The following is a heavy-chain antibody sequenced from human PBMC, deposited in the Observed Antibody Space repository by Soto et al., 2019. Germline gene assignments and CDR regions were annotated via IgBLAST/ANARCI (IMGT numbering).Heavy chain of an antibody. Sequence: GGSLRLSCTASGFTFGDYAMSWFRQAPGQGLEWVGFIRSKAYGGTTEYAASVKGRFTISRDDSKSIAYLQMNSLKTEDTAVYYCTRYSSGWYLPRFDYWGQGTLVTVSS. V-gene: IGHV3-49*03. J-gene: IGHJ4*02. CDR1: GFTFGDYA. CDR2: IRSKAYGGTT. D-gene: IGHD6-19*01. CDR3: TRYSSGWYLPRFDY.